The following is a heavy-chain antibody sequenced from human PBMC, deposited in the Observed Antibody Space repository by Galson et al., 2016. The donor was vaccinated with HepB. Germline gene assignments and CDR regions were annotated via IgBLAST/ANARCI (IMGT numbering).Heavy chain of an antibody. CDR1: GFTFNNYG. Sequence: SLRLSCSASGFTFNNYGIHWVRQAPGKGLEWVAVMWFDASNKYYADSVKGRFTISRDNSKNTLYLQMNSLRAEDTAIYYCAKESHRSSGFDNYGKDVWGQGTTVTVSS. CDR3: AKESHRSSGFDNYGKDV. D-gene: IGHD6-13*01. V-gene: IGHV3-33*06. CDR2: MWFDASNK. J-gene: IGHJ6*02.